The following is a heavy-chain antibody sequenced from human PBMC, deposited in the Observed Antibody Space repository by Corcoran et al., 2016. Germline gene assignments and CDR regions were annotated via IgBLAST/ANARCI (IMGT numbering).Heavy chain of an antibody. CDR3: ARTSYNFWSGYSFGY. J-gene: IGHJ4*02. CDR1: GYTFTGYY. V-gene: IGHV1-2*02. D-gene: IGHD3-3*01. CDR2: INPNSGGT. Sequence: QVQLVQSGAEVKKPGASVKVSCKASGYTFTGYYMHWVRQAPGQGLEWMGWINPNSGGTSYAQKFQGRITMTRDTSISTAYMEVSRLTSDDTAVYYCARTSYNFWSGYSFGYWGQGALVTVSS.